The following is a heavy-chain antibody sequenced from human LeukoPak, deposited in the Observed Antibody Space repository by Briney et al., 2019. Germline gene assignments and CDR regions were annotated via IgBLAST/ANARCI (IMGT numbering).Heavy chain of an antibody. J-gene: IGHJ4*02. CDR2: INPSSGDT. D-gene: IGHD3-16*01. Sequence: GASVKVSCEASGYTFTGYYIHWVRQATGQGLEWMGWINPSSGDTNFAQKFQGRVTMTRDTSISTAYMELSSLRSEDTAVYYCARAGGDSYYFDYWGQGTLVTVSS. CDR3: ARAGGDSYYFDY. CDR1: GYTFTGYY. V-gene: IGHV1-2*02.